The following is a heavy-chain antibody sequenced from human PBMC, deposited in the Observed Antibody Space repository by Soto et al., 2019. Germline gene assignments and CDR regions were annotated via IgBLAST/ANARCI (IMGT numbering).Heavy chain of an antibody. CDR3: ARDLAAAGTDYYGMDV. D-gene: IGHD6-13*01. Sequence: QVQLVQSGAEVKKPGSSVKVSCKASGGTFSSYAISWVRQAPGQGLAWMGGIIPIFGTANYAQKFQGRVTITADESTSTAYMELSSLRSEDSAVYYCARDLAAAGTDYYGMDVWGQGTTVTVSS. CDR1: GGTFSSYA. J-gene: IGHJ6*02. CDR2: IIPIFGTA. V-gene: IGHV1-69*12.